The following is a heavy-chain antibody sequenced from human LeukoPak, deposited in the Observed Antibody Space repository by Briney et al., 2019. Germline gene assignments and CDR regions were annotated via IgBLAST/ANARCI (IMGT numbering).Heavy chain of an antibody. V-gene: IGHV3-74*01. D-gene: IGHD6-19*01. CDR2: INSDGSST. CDR1: GFTFSSYW. Sequence: GGSLRLSCAASGFTFSSYWMHWVRQAPGKGLVWVSRINSDGSSTSYADSGKGRFTISRDNAKNTLYLQMNSLRAEDTAVYYCARGVVSGWYGGPDYWGQGTLVTVSS. J-gene: IGHJ4*02. CDR3: ARGVVSGWYGGPDY.